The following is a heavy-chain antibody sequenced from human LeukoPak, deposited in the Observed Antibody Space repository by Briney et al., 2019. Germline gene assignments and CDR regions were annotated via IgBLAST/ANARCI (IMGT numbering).Heavy chain of an antibody. CDR3: ARSYPIAVAADNWFDP. CDR2: ISPNSGGT. CDR1: GYTFTGYY. J-gene: IGHJ5*02. Sequence: GASVKVSCKASGYTFTGYYLHWVRQAPAEGLEWMGWISPNSGGTNYAQKFQGRVTMTRDTSTSTAYMELSRLRADDMALYYCARSYPIAVAADNWFDPWGQGTLVTVSS. V-gene: IGHV1-2*02. D-gene: IGHD6-19*01.